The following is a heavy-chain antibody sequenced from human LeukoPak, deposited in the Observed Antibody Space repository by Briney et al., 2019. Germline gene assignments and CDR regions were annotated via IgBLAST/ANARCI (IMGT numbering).Heavy chain of an antibody. Sequence: PGGSLRLSCAASGFTFSSYWMSWVRQPPGKGLEWVANIKQDGSGKYYVDSVKGRFTISRDNAKNSLYLQMNILRDEDTAVYYCVGTWIQLWSFSYWGQGTLVTVSS. CDR2: IKQDGSGK. D-gene: IGHD5-18*01. J-gene: IGHJ4*02. CDR3: VGTWIQLWSFSY. CDR1: GFTFSSYW. V-gene: IGHV3-7*01.